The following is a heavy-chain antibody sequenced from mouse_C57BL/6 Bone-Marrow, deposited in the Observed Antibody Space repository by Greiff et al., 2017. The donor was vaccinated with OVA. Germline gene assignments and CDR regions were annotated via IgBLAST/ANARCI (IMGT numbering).Heavy chain of an antibody. CDR3: ARHGVVYYYGSSPSYFDY. V-gene: IGHV5-12*01. D-gene: IGHD1-1*01. Sequence: EVKLVESGGGLVQPGGSLKLSCAASGFTFSDYYMYWVRQTPEKRLEWVAYISNGGGSTYYPDTVKGRFTISRDNAKNTLYLQMSSLKSEDTAMYYCARHGVVYYYGSSPSYFDYWGQGTTLTVSS. CDR1: GFTFSDYY. J-gene: IGHJ2*01. CDR2: ISNGGGST.